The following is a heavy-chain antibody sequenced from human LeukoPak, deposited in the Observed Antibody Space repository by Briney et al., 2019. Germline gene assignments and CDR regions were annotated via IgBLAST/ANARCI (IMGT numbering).Heavy chain of an antibody. CDR1: GGSISRYY. J-gene: IGHJ4*02. CDR3: ARDRAAGIFDY. V-gene: IGHV4-59*01. D-gene: IGHD6-13*01. CDR2: IYNIGST. Sequence: KPSETLSLTCTVSGGSISRYYWSWIRQPPGKGLEWIGYIYNIGSTNYTPSLKSRVTISVDTSKNQISLKVSSVTAADTAVYYCARDRAAGIFDYWGQGTPVTVSS.